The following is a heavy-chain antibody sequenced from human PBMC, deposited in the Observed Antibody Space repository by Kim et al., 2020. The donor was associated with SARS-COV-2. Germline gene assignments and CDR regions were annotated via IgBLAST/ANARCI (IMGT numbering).Heavy chain of an antibody. Sequence: GGSLRLSCTASGFTFSGYGLHWVRQAPGKGLEWVAVISYDCSNEYYADAAYGRFTFSRDSYKSTLYPYMKILRADNKAVDYCSCDGFSRYSSEVDSFD. CDR3: SCDGFSRYSSEVDSFD. V-gene: IGHV3-33*05. J-gene: IGHJ3*01. CDR1: GFTFSGYG. D-gene: IGHD3-22*01. CDR2: ISYDCSNE.